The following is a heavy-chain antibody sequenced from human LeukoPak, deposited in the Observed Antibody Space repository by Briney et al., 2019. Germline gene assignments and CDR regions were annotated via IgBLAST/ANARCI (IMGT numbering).Heavy chain of an antibody. CDR1: GFTFSDTW. CDR3: AKDTRIVVVTAFDY. J-gene: IGHJ4*02. D-gene: IGHD2-21*02. Sequence: GGSLRLSCAASGFTFSDTWMHWVRQAPGKGLVWVSRIRSDGSDTRYAESVKGRFTISRDNSKNTLYLQMISLRAEDTAVYYCAKDTRIVVVTAFDYWGQGTLVTVSS. CDR2: IRSDGSDT. V-gene: IGHV3-74*01.